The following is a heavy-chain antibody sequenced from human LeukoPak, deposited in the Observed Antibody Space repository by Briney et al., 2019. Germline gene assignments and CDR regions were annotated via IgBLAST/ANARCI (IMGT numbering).Heavy chain of an antibody. Sequence: SVKVSCKASGGTFSSYAISWVRRAPGQGLEWMGGIIPIFGTANYAQKFQGRVTITADESTSTAYMELSSPRSEDTAVYYCARGRPTVTTSKYNWFDPWGQGTLVTVSS. V-gene: IGHV1-69*13. CDR1: GGTFSSYA. D-gene: IGHD4-17*01. CDR3: ARGRPTVTTSKYNWFDP. J-gene: IGHJ5*02. CDR2: IIPIFGTA.